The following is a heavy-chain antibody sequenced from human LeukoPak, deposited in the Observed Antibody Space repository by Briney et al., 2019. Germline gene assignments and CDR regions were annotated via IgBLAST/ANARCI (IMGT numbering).Heavy chain of an antibody. CDR2: ISYDGSSK. Sequence: GGSLRLSCAASGFTFSSYAMHWVRQAPGKGLEWVAVISYDGSSKYYADSVKGRFTISRDNSKNTLYLQMNSLRAEDTAVYYCAREFGGNYDILTALDYWGQGTLVTVSS. D-gene: IGHD3-9*01. CDR1: GFTFSSYA. J-gene: IGHJ4*02. V-gene: IGHV3-30-3*01. CDR3: AREFGGNYDILTALDY.